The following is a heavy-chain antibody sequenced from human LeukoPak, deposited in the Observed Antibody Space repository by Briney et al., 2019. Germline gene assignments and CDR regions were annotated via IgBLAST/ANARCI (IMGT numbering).Heavy chain of an antibody. CDR1: GFTFSSYS. Sequence: PGGSLRLSCAASGFTFSSYSMNWVRQAPGKGLEWVSAISGSGGSTYYADSVKGRFTISRDNSKNTLYLQMNSLRSEDTAVYYCAAELIGLDNDAFDIWGQGTMVTVSS. CDR2: ISGSGGST. D-gene: IGHD3/OR15-3a*01. CDR3: AAELIGLDNDAFDI. J-gene: IGHJ3*02. V-gene: IGHV3-23*01.